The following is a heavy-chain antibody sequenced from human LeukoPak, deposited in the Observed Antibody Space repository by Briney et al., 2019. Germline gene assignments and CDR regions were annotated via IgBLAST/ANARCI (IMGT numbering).Heavy chain of an antibody. CDR1: GFTFSSHS. Sequence: RGSLRLSCAASGFTFSSHSMNWVRQTPGKGLEWVSYISSGSSARYYADSVKGRFTISRDDARNSLYLQMNSLRAEDTAVYYCARMSGSRLPGYWGQGTLVTVSS. D-gene: IGHD3-3*01. J-gene: IGHJ4*02. V-gene: IGHV3-48*01. CDR2: ISSGSSAR. CDR3: ARMSGSRLPGY.